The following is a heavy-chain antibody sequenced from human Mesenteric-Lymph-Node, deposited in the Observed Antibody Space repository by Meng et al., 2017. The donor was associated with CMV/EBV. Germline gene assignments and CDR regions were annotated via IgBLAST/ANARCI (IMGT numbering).Heavy chain of an antibody. CDR2: VNPNSDST. CDR3: ARGYSSSPTPDY. D-gene: IGHD6-13*01. Sequence: KAKGYTFTGNYMHWERQAQGKGLGWMGRVNPNSDSTNNAQKFKGKVTVTRDTSISTAYMELSRMRSDDTDVYYCARGYSSSPTPDYWGQGTLVTVSS. CDR1: GYTFTGNY. V-gene: IGHV1-2*02. J-gene: IGHJ4*02.